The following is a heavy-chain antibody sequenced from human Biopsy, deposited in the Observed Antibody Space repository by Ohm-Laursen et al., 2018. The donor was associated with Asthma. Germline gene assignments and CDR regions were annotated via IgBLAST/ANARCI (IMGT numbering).Heavy chain of an antibody. CDR2: VSSDGHNR. D-gene: IGHD3-22*01. V-gene: IGHV3-30*03. CDR1: GFVFSQCG. J-gene: IGHJ3*02. Sequence: SLRLSCAASGFVFSQCGMHWVRQGPGKGLEWVALVSSDGHNRYYEDSVKGRFTISRDNSRNRLYLQINSLTVEDSAVYFCARQSGQEYGDSIPFDTWGQGTKVAVSS. CDR3: ARQSGQEYGDSIPFDT.